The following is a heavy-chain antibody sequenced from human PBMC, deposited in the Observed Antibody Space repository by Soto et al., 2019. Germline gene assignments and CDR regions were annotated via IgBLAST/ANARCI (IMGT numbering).Heavy chain of an antibody. J-gene: IGHJ5*02. D-gene: IGHD5-12*01. CDR1: GFTVSSNY. CDR3: AREVWVLASGYDLGNWFDP. V-gene: IGHV3-53*04. Sequence: PGGSLRLSCAASGFTVSSNYMSWVRQAPGKGLEWVSVIYSGGSTYYADSVKGRFTISRHNSKNTLYLQMNSLRAEDTAVYYCAREVWVLASGYDLGNWFDPWGQGTLVTVSS. CDR2: IYSGGST.